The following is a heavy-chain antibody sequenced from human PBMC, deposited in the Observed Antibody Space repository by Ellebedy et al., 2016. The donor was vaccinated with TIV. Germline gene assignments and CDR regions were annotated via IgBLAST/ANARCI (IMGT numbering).Heavy chain of an antibody. D-gene: IGHD2-2*01. CDR1: GFTFSPYS. V-gene: IGHV3-48*04. CDR2: ISGSSGTI. CDR3: ARDGYCSSNSCYGDYDY. J-gene: IGHJ4*02. Sequence: PGGSLRLSCAASGFTFSPYSMNWVRQAPGKGLEWVSYISGSSGTILYADSVRGRFTISRDNAKNSLNLQMNNLRAEDTAVYYCARDGYCSSNSCYGDYDYWGQGTLVTVSS.